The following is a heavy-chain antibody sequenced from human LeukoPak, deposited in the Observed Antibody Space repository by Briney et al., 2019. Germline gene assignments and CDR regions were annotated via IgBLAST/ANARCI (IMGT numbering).Heavy chain of an antibody. Sequence: PGGSLRLSCAASGFVFSHYNMHWVRQAPGKGLEWVSYISSSSSTIFYADSVKGRFTISRDNAKNSLYLQMNSLRDEDTAVYYCARTTTPHYYGSGSYALGYWGQGTLVTVPS. V-gene: IGHV3-48*02. CDR1: GFVFSHYN. D-gene: IGHD3-10*01. CDR3: ARTTTPHYYGSGSYALGY. J-gene: IGHJ4*02. CDR2: ISSSSSTI.